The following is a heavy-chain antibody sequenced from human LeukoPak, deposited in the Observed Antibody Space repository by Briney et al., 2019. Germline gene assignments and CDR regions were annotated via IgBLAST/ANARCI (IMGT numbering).Heavy chain of an antibody. CDR3: AKDMGNSDAFDI. Sequence: GGSLRLSCAASGFTFDDYAMHWVRQASGKGLEWVSGISWNSGSIGYADSVKGRFTISRDNAKNSLYLQMNSLRAEDTALYYCAKDMGNSDAFDIWGQGTMVTVSS. CDR2: ISWNSGSI. CDR1: GFTFDDYA. V-gene: IGHV3-9*01. J-gene: IGHJ3*02. D-gene: IGHD5-18*01.